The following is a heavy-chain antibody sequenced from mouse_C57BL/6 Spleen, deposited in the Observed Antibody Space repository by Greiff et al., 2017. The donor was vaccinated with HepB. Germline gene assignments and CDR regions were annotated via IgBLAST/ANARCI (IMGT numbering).Heavy chain of an antibody. Sequence: VQLQQSGPELVKPGASVKISCKASGYSFTGYYMNWVKQSPEKSLEWIGEINPSTGGTTYNQKFKAKATLTVDKSSSTAYMQLKSLTSEDSAVYYCARLEGLSDYWGHCTTLTVSS. CDR1: GYSFTGYY. CDR2: INPSTGGT. D-gene: IGHD3-1*01. J-gene: IGHJ2*01. CDR3: ARLEGLSDY. V-gene: IGHV1-42*01.